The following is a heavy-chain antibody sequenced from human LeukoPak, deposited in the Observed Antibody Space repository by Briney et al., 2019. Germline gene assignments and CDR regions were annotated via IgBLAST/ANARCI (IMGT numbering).Heavy chain of an antibody. D-gene: IGHD3-10*01. CDR2: IYYSGST. Sequence: PSETLSLTCTVSGGSISSSSYYWGWIRQPPGKGLEWIGSIYYSGSTYYNPSLKSRVTISVDTSKNQFSLKLSSVTAADTAVYYCARVRGSLYYYYYMDVWGKGTTVTVSS. CDR3: ARVRGSLYYYYYMDV. V-gene: IGHV4-39*07. CDR1: GGSISSSSYY. J-gene: IGHJ6*03.